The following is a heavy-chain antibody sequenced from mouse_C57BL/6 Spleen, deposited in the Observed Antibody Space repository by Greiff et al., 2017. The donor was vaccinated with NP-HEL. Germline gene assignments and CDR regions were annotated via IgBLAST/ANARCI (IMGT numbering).Heavy chain of an antibody. D-gene: IGHD2-1*01. J-gene: IGHJ2*01. V-gene: IGHV10-3*01. Sequence: EVKLMESGGGLVQPKGSLKLSCAASGFTFNTYAMHWVRQAPGKGLEWVARIRSNSSNYATYYADSVKDRFTISRDESQSMLYLQMNNLKTEDTAMYYCVRAGGYGNFDYWGQGTTLTVSS. CDR1: GFTFNTYA. CDR3: VRAGGYGNFDY. CDR2: IRSNSSNYAT.